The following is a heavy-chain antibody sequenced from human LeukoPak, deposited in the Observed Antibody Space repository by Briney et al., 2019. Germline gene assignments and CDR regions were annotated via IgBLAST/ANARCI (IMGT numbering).Heavy chain of an antibody. CDR1: GYTFTGYY. V-gene: IGHV1-2*02. D-gene: IGHD3-16*01. CDR3: ARIGGSRGMTNDY. Sequence: ASVKVSCKASGYTFTGYYMHWVRQAPGQGLEWMGWINPNSGGTNYAQKFQGRVTMTRDTSISTAYMELSRLRSDDTAVYYCARIGGSRGMTNDYWGQGTLVTVSS. CDR2: INPNSGGT. J-gene: IGHJ4*02.